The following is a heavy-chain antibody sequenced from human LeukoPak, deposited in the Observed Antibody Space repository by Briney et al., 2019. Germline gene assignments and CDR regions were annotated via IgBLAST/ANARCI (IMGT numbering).Heavy chain of an antibody. D-gene: IGHD1-26*01. V-gene: IGHV4-39*01. J-gene: IGHJ4*02. CDR3: ARRSTLYVGPTTYFDY. CDR2: IYYTGTT. Sequence: PSETLSLTCTVSGGSISSSSYYWGWIRQPPGKGLEWIGSIYYTGTTYYNPFLKSRVTISGDTSKNQVSLKLSSVTAADTAVYYCARRSTLYVGPTTYFDYWGQGTLVTVSS. CDR1: GGSISSSSYY.